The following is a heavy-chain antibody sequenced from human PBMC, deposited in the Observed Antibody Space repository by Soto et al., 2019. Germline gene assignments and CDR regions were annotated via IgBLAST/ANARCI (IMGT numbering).Heavy chain of an antibody. Sequence: GASVKVSCKASGGTFSTFGISWVRQAPGQGLEWMGGIIPFFGTARYSQKFEDRITITADESTNTAYMDLRSLTSEDTAIYYCAKSAPMDAGDKYYYDFWGQGARVNVSS. CDR3: AKSAPMDAGDKYYYDF. CDR2: IIPFFGTA. CDR1: GGTFSTFG. V-gene: IGHV1-69*13. J-gene: IGHJ4*02. D-gene: IGHD4-17*01.